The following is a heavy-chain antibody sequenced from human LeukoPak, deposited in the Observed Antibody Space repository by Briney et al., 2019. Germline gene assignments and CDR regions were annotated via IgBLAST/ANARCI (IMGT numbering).Heavy chain of an antibody. CDR1: GGSISSSSYY. J-gene: IGHJ6*03. V-gene: IGHV4-39*02. CDR3: ARDPNSGNYGNYYYYYMDV. CDR2: IYYSGST. Sequence: PSETLSLTCTVSGGSISSSSYYWGWIRQPPGKGLEWIGSIYYSGSTYYNPSLKSRVTISVDTSKNQFSLKLSSVTAADTAVYYCARDPNSGNYGNYYYYYMDVWGKGTTVTISS. D-gene: IGHD1-26*01.